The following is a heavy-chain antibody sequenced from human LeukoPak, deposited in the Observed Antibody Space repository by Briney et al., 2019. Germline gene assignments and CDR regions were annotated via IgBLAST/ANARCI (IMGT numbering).Heavy chain of an antibody. V-gene: IGHV3-7*03. D-gene: IGHD5-24*01. CDR2: IKQDGSEK. Sequence: GGSLRLSCAASGFTFSRYWMTWVRQAPGKGLEWVANIKQDGSEKYYVDSVKGRFTISRDNSKNTLYLQMNSLRADDTAVYYCAMKAVPRPRLHDAFDFWGQGTVVSVSS. CDR3: AMKAVPRPRLHDAFDF. CDR1: GFTFSRYW. J-gene: IGHJ3*01.